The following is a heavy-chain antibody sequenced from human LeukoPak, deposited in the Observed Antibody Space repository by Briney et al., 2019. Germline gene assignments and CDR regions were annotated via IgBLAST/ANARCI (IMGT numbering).Heavy chain of an antibody. CDR2: IYSGGDT. Sequence: GGSLRLSCAASGFTVSSNYMSWVRQAPGKGLEWVSIIYSGGDTFYVDSVKGRFTISRDKSKNTVYLQMNSLRAEDTAVYYCATRDRNNGVDYWGQGTQVTVSS. CDR3: ATRDRNNGVDY. J-gene: IGHJ4*02. CDR1: GFTVSSNY. D-gene: IGHD2-8*01. V-gene: IGHV3-53*01.